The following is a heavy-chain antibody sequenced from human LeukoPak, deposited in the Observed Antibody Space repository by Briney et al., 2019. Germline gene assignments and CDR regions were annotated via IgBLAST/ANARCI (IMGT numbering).Heavy chain of an antibody. D-gene: IGHD4-17*01. J-gene: IGHJ4*02. Sequence: GGSLRLSCAASGFTSSTYWMHWVRQAPGKGLMWVSRIDTDGSSTSYADSVKGRFTISRDNAKNTLYLQMNSLRAEDTAVYHCTRDRYGDYSDYWGQGILVTVSS. CDR2: IDTDGSST. CDR3: TRDRYGDYSDY. CDR1: GFTSSTYW. V-gene: IGHV3-74*01.